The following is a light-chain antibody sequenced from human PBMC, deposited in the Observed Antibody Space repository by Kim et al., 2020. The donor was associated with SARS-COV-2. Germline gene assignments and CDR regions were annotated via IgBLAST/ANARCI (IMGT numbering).Light chain of an antibody. CDR1: QSVLSSSNNRNY. J-gene: IGKJ2*03. V-gene: IGKV4-1*01. CDR3: QQYYNTPYS. CDR2: WAS. Sequence: RATINGKSSQSVLSSSNNRNYLAWYQQKPGQPPKLLIYWASTRESGVPDRFSGSGSGTDFTLTISSLQAEDVAVYYCQQYYNTPYSFGQGTKLEI.